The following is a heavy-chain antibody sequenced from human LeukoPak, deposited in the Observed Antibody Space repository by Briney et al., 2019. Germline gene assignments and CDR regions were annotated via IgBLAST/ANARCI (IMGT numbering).Heavy chain of an antibody. Sequence: GGSLRLSCAASGFTFSNYAMSWVRQAPRKGLQWVSAVSGGGGSTSYADSVKGRFTISRDNSKNTMYLQLNSLRAEDTAVYYCAKSGTACSGGSCYSHYFDFWGQGTLVTVSS. D-gene: IGHD2-15*01. V-gene: IGHV3-23*01. J-gene: IGHJ4*02. CDR3: AKSGTACSGGSCYSHYFDF. CDR1: GFTFSNYA. CDR2: VSGGGGST.